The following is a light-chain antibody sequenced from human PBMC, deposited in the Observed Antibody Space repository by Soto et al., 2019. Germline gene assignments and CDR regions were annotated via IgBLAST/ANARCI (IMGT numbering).Light chain of an antibody. CDR3: QQYYSYPRT. CDR2: DAS. V-gene: IGKV1-5*01. CDR1: QNIRTW. Sequence: IKMTQSASTLSAYVGDRVTITCRASQNIRTWLSWYQQKPGKAPNLLIFDASSLHSGVPSRFSGSGSGTEFTLTISSLQPDDFATYYCQQYYSYPRTFGQGTKVDIK. J-gene: IGKJ1*01.